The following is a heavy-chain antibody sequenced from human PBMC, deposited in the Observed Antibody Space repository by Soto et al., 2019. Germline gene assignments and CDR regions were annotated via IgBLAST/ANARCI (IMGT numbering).Heavy chain of an antibody. CDR1: GGSISTYY. J-gene: IGHJ6*02. CDR3: AREFSTVTNYGMDV. V-gene: IGHV4-59*01. CDR2: FYYSGST. Sequence: SETLSLTCTVSGGSISTYYWSWIRQPPGKGLEWIGYFYYSGSTNYNPSLKSRVTISVDTSKNQFSLKLSSVTAADTAVYYCAREFSTVTNYGMDVWGQGTTVTVSS. D-gene: IGHD4-17*01.